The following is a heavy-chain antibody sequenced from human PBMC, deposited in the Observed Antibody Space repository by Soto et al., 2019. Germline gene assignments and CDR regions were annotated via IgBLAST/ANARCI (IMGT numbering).Heavy chain of an antibody. CDR3: ARDSSGWPPGYYYYYGMDV. D-gene: IGHD6-19*01. V-gene: IGHV4-34*01. CDR2: INHSGST. Sequence: QVQLQQWGAGLLKPSETLSLTCAVYGGSFSGYYWSWIRQPPGKGLEWIGEINHSGSTNYNPSLKSRVTISVDTSKNQFSLKLSSVTAADTAVYYCARDSSGWPPGYYYYYGMDVWGQGTTVTVSS. J-gene: IGHJ6*02. CDR1: GGSFSGYY.